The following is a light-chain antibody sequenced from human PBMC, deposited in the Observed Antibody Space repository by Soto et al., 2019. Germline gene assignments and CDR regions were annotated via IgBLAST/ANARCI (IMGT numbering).Light chain of an antibody. CDR3: QQYGSSPYT. CDR2: GAS. Sequence: TVLAQSPATLSLSPGERATLSCRASQSVSSSYLAWYQQKPGQAPRLLIYGASSRATVIPDRFSGSGSGTDFTLTISRLEPEDFAVYYCQQYGSSPYTFGLGTKVDIK. J-gene: IGKJ2*01. V-gene: IGKV3-20*01. CDR1: QSVSSSY.